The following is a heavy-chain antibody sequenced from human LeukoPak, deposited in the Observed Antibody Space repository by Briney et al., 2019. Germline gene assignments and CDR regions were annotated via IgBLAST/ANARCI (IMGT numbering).Heavy chain of an antibody. CDR1: GFTFSSYA. J-gene: IGHJ4*02. CDR3: AKSLYEPPTSYYFDY. V-gene: IGHV3-23*01. CDR2: ISGSGGST. Sequence: PGGSLRLSCAASGFTFSSYAMSWVRQAPGKGLEWVSAISGSGGSTYYADSVKGRFTISRDNSKNTLYLQMNSLRAEDTAVYYCAKSLYEPPTSYYFDYWGQGTLVTVSS. D-gene: IGHD3-16*01.